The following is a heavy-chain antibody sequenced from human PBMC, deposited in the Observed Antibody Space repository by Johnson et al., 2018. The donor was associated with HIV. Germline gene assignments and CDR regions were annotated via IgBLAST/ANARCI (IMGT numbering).Heavy chain of an antibody. CDR1: GFTFSSYA. CDR2: ISGGGGSR. V-gene: IGHV3-23*04. J-gene: IGHJ3*02. D-gene: IGHD3-10*01. CDR3: AKGTVAAFDI. Sequence: VHLVESGGGLVQPGGSLRLSCAVSGFTFSSYAMSWVRQAPGKGLEWVSAISGGGGSRYYADSVKGRFTISRDNSKNTLYLQMNSLRAEDTAVYYCAKGTVAAFDIWGQGTMVTVSS.